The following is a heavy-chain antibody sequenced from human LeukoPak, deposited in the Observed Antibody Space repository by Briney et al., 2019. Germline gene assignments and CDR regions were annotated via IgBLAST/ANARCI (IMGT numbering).Heavy chain of an antibody. CDR2: IYYSGST. Sequence: SETLSLTCTVSGGSIGSSSYYWGWIRQPPGKGLEWIGSIYYSGSTYYNPSLKSRVTISVDTSKNQFSLKLSSVTAADTAVYYCARQGNWNYYFDCWGQGTLVTVSS. CDR1: GGSIGSSSYY. J-gene: IGHJ4*02. D-gene: IGHD1-7*01. CDR3: ARQGNWNYYFDC. V-gene: IGHV4-39*01.